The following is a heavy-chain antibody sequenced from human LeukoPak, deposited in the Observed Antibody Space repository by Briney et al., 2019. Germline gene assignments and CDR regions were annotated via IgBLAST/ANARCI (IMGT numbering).Heavy chain of an antibody. CDR2: IYPGDSDT. CDR1: GYSFTSYW. D-gene: IGHD5-12*01. Sequence: GESLKISCKGSGYSFTSYWIGWVRQMPGKGLEWMGIIYPGDSDTRYSPSFQGQVTISADKSISTAYLQWSSLKASDTAMYYCARLRYSGYVTDDAFDIWGQGTMVTVSS. J-gene: IGHJ3*02. CDR3: ARLRYSGYVTDDAFDI. V-gene: IGHV5-51*01.